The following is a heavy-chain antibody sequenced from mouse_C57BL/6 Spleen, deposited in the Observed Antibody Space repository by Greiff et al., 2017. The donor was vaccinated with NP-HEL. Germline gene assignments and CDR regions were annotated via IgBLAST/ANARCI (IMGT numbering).Heavy chain of an antibody. CDR2: IRNKANGYTT. Sequence: EVQGVESGGGLVQPGGSLSLSCAASGFTFTDYYMSWVRQPPGKALEWLGFIRNKANGYTTEYSASVKGRFTISRDNSQSILYLQMNALRAEDSATYYCARYRNYGSYYFDYWGQGTTLTVSS. V-gene: IGHV7-3*01. D-gene: IGHD1-1*01. J-gene: IGHJ2*01. CDR3: ARYRNYGSYYFDY. CDR1: GFTFTDYY.